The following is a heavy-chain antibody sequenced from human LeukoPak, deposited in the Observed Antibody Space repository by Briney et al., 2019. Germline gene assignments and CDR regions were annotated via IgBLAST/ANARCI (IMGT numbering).Heavy chain of an antibody. CDR1: GGSLSRGAYF. CDR2: ISHSGTS. J-gene: IGHJ4*02. D-gene: IGHD5-24*01. Sequence: PSETLSLTCAVSGGSLSRGAYFWGWIRQYPGKGLEWIGCISHSGTSYYNPSLKSRVTISVDTSRNQFSLELSSVTAADTAVYFCARERRDGHNYSDFWGQGALVTVSS. V-gene: IGHV4-31*11. CDR3: ARERRDGHNYSDF.